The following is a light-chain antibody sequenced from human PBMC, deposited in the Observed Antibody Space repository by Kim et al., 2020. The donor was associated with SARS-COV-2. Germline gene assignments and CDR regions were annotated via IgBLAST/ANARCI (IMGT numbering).Light chain of an antibody. CDR3: QQDYNYPLT. CDR2: AAS. J-gene: IGKJ4*01. V-gene: IGKV1-6*01. Sequence: ASVGERVTINCRASQGIRNELGWYQQKPGKAPKLLIYAASSLQSGVPSRFSGSGSGTDFTLTISSLQPEDFATYYCQQDYNYPLTFGGGTKVDIK. CDR1: QGIRNE.